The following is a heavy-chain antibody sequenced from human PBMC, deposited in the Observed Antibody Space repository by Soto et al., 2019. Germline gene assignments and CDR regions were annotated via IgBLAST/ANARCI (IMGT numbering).Heavy chain of an antibody. CDR2: ISGSGGST. D-gene: IGHD1-26*01. CDR3: AKGNKVEMSLIEVYYYYYGMDV. Sequence: PGGSLRLSCAASGFTFSSYAMSWVRQAPGKGLEWVSAISGSGGSTYYADSVKGRFTISRDNSKNTLYLQMNSLRAEDTAVYYCAKGNKVEMSLIEVYYYYYGMDVWGQGTTVTVSS. CDR1: GFTFSSYA. V-gene: IGHV3-23*01. J-gene: IGHJ6*02.